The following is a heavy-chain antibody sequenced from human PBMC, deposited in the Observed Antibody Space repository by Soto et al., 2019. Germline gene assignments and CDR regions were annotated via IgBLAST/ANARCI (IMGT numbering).Heavy chain of an antibody. J-gene: IGHJ4*02. V-gene: IGHV3-23*01. CDR2: ISGSSSTT. CDR1: GFTFSSCA. Sequence: GGSLRLSCAASGFTFSSCAMSWVRQAPGKGPECVSSISGSSSTTDYADSVKGRFTISRVNSESTLYLQMNSLRAEETAVYYCAKVSDGNYFDYWGRGTLVTVSS. D-gene: IGHD1-26*01. CDR3: AKVSDGNYFDY.